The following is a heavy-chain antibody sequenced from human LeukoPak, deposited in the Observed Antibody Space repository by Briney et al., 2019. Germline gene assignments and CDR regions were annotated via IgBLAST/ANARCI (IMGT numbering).Heavy chain of an antibody. V-gene: IGHV3-7*05. CDR3: VRDCWGTPHGVDGFDI. Sequence: GGALRVSCAAPGFTFSSYLMCWVRPGLRERLEWVGHIKQDGSEKKYVDSVKGRFIISRDNAENSLYLQMNSLRAEDTAVYHCVRDCWGTPHGVDGFDIWGQGTMVTVSS. CDR2: IKQDGSEK. CDR1: GFTFSSYL. J-gene: IGHJ3*02. D-gene: IGHD7-27*01.